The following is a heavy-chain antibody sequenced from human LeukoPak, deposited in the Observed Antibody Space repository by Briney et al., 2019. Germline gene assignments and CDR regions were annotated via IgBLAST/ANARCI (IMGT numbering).Heavy chain of an antibody. CDR1: GYTFTGYY. Sequence: ASVKVSCKASGYTFTGYYMHWVRQAPGQGLEWMGWINPNSGATNYAQKFQGRVTMTRDTSISTAYMELSRLRSDDTAIYYCARDAVYSSGWETPGAVDYWGQGILVTVSS. V-gene: IGHV1-2*02. D-gene: IGHD6-19*01. CDR2: INPNSGAT. J-gene: IGHJ4*02. CDR3: ARDAVYSSGWETPGAVDY.